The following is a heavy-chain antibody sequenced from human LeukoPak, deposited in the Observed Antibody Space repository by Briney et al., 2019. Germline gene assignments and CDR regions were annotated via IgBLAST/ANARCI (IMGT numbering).Heavy chain of an antibody. J-gene: IGHJ6*03. CDR1: GYTFTSYD. D-gene: IGHD3-3*01. CDR3: ARSLFRFLEWSYRSYYYYYMDV. Sequence: ASVKVSCKASGYTFTSYDINWVRQATGQGLEWMGWMNPNSGNTGYAQKFQDRVTITADKSTSTAYMELSSLRSEDTAVYYCARSLFRFLEWSYRSYYYYYMDVWGKGTTVTVSS. V-gene: IGHV1-8*01. CDR2: MNPNSGNT.